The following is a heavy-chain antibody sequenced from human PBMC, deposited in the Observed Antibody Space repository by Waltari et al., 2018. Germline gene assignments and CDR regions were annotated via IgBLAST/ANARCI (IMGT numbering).Heavy chain of an antibody. CDR3: AREGGTYCSGGSCYSRVDAFDI. J-gene: IGHJ3*02. CDR2: INPNSGGT. D-gene: IGHD2-15*01. CDR1: GYTFTGYY. V-gene: IGHV1-2*02. Sequence: QVQLVQSGAEVKKPGASVKVSCKASGYTFTGYYMHWVRQAPGQGLEWMGWINPNSGGTNYAQKFQGRVTMTRDTSISTAYMELSRLRSDDTAVYYCAREGGTYCSGGSCYSRVDAFDIWGQGTMVTVSS.